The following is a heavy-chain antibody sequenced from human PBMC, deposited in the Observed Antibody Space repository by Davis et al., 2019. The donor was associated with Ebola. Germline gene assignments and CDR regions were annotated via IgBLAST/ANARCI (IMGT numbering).Heavy chain of an antibody. J-gene: IGHJ6*04. D-gene: IGHD2-15*01. CDR2: IIPIFGTA. CDR1: VCTFISYA. CDR3: ARMWSASGGRGVDV. V-gene: IGHV1-69*13. Sequence: SVKVSCMASVCTFISYAISWVRQAPGQGLEWMGGIIPIFGTANYAQKFQGRVTITADESTSTAYMELSSLRSEDTAVYYCARMWSASGGRGVDVWGKGTTVTVSS.